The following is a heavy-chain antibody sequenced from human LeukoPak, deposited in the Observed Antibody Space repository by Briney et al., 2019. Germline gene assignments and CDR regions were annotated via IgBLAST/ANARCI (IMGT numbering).Heavy chain of an antibody. V-gene: IGHV1-18*01. CDR2: ISAYNGIT. Sequence: ASVKVSCKASGYTFTSYGITWVRQAPGQGLDGMGWISAYNGITNYAQKLQGRVTMTADTSTSTAYMELRSLRSDDTAVYYCARDLTTTSSSLSGYWGQGTLVTVSS. D-gene: IGHD6-6*01. J-gene: IGHJ4*02. CDR3: ARDLTTTSSSLSGY. CDR1: GYTFTSYG.